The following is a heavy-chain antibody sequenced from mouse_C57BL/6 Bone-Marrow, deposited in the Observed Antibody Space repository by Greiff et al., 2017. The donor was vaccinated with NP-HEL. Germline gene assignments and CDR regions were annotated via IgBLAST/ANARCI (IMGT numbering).Heavy chain of an antibody. CDR2: ISDGGSYT. CDR3: ARERGVTTMRNYFDY. CDR1: GFTFSSYA. J-gene: IGHJ2*01. Sequence: EVKLMESGGGLVKPGGSLKLSCAASGFTFSSYAMSWVRQTPEKRLEWVATISDGGSYTYYPDNVKGRFTISRDNAKNNRYLQMSHLKSEDTAMYYCARERGVTTMRNYFDYWGQGTTLTVSS. D-gene: IGHD2-2*01. V-gene: IGHV5-4*01.